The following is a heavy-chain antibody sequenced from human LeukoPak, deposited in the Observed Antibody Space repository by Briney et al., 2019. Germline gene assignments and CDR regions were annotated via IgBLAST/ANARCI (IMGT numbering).Heavy chain of an antibody. CDR3: ASRQGYCSGGSCYGGAFDI. V-gene: IGHV3-74*01. CDR2: IKSGGGST. CDR1: RFTLRSYL. D-gene: IGHD2-15*01. J-gene: IGHJ3*02. Sequence: GGSPRLSRAASRFTLRSYLMHSGRPTPREGLGRGSRIKSGGGSTSYADSVKGRFTISRDSAKNTLYLQMNSLRAEDTAVYYCASRQGYCSGGSCYGGAFDIWGQGTMVTVSS.